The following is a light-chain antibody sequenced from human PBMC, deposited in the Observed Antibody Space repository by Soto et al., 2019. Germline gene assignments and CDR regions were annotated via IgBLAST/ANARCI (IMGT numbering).Light chain of an antibody. J-gene: IGLJ1*01. CDR1: SSDVGGYNY. V-gene: IGLV2-14*01. Sequence: QSALAQPASVSGSPGQSITISCTGTSSDVGGYNYVSRYQQHPGKAPKLMIYAVTDRPSGVSSRFSGSKSGNTASLTISGLQAEDEADYYCSSYTSSSTLFGTGTKVTVL. CDR3: SSYTSSSTL. CDR2: AVT.